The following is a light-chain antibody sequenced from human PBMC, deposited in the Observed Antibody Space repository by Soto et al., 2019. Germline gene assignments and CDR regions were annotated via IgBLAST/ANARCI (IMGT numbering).Light chain of an antibody. V-gene: IGLV2-8*01. CDR3: SSYGGSHNFYV. CDR1: RSDVGGYDH. CDR2: EVT. J-gene: IGLJ1*01. Sequence: QYVLTQPPSASGSPGQSVPISCTGTRSDVGGYDHVSWYQQHPGRAPKLIIYEVTKRPSGVPDRFSGSKSGNTASLTVSGLQAEDEADYYCSSYGGSHNFYVFGIGTKVTVL.